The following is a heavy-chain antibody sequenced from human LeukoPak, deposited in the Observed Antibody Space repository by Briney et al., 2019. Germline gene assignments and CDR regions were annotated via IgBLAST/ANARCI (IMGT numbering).Heavy chain of an antibody. V-gene: IGHV3-30*02. CDR1: GFTFSAYG. J-gene: IGHJ5*02. Sequence: GGSLRLSCAASGFTFSAYGMHWVRQAPVKGLEWVAFIRYDGSNKYYPDSVRGRLTVSRDNSKNTLYLQMNSLRPEDTAMYYCAKVLGEYSIRSKPLDTWGQGTLVTVSS. D-gene: IGHD6-13*01. CDR2: IRYDGSNK. CDR3: AKVLGEYSIRSKPLDT.